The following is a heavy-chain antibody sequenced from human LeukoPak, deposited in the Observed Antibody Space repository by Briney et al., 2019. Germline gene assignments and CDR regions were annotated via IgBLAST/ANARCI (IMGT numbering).Heavy chain of an antibody. V-gene: IGHV4-34*01. CDR2: INHSGST. J-gene: IGHJ4*02. CDR3: ARAYYYDSSDYYVVSYYFDY. D-gene: IGHD3-22*01. CDR1: GGSFSGYY. Sequence: SETLSLTCAVYGGSFSGYYWSWIRQPPGKGLEWIGEINHSGSTNYNPSLKSRVTISVDTSKNQFSLKLSSVTAADTAVYYCARAYYYDSSDYYVVSYYFDYWGQGTLVTVSS.